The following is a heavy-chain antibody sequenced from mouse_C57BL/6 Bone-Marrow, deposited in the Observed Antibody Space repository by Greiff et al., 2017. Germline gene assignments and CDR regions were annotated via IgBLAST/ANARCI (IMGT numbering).Heavy chain of an antibody. CDR3: ARGNLLHARDY. CDR2: IYPRSGNT. D-gene: IGHD1-1*01. Sequence: QVQLQQSGAELARPGASVKLSCKASGYTFTSYGISWVKQRTGQGLEWIGEIYPRSGNTYYNEKFKGKATLTADKSSSTADMELRSLTSEDSAVYFCARGNLLHARDYWGQGTSVTVSS. J-gene: IGHJ4*01. V-gene: IGHV1-81*01. CDR1: GYTFTSYG.